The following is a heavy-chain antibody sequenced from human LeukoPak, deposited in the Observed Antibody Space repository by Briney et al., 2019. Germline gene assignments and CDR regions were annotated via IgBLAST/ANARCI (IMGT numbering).Heavy chain of an antibody. J-gene: IGHJ4*02. CDR2: VDASGST. Sequence: SETLSLTCTVSGGSILGGYFYWSWVRQPAGKGLEWIGCVDASGSTNYNPSLRSRVIISVDTSKNQFSLNLSSVTAADTAVYYCARWGVGFSNNGFDYWGRGSLVTVSS. CDR3: ARWGVGFSNNGFDY. V-gene: IGHV4-61*02. D-gene: IGHD2-8*01. CDR1: GGSILGGYFY.